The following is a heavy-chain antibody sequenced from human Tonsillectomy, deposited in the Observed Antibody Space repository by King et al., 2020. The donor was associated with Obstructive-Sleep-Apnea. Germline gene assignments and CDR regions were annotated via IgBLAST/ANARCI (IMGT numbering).Heavy chain of an antibody. CDR3: TRGPYSSSWGIDY. V-gene: IGHV3-49*03. Sequence: VQLVESGGGLVQPGRSLRLSCTASGFTFGDYAMSWFRQAPGKGLEWVGFIRSKAYGGTTEYAASVKGRFTISRDDSRSIVYLQMNSLKTEDTAVYYCTRGPYSSSWGIDYWGQGTLVTVSS. CDR2: IRSKAYGGTT. D-gene: IGHD6-13*01. J-gene: IGHJ4*02. CDR1: GFTFGDYA.